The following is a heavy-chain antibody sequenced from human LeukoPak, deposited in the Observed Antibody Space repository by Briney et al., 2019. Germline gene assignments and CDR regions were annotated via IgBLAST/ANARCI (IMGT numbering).Heavy chain of an antibody. J-gene: IGHJ6*02. D-gene: IGHD3-10*01. Sequence: GGSLRLSCAASGFTFSSYGMHWVRQAPGKGLEWVAFIRYDGSNKYYADSVKGRFTISRDNSTNTLYLQMNSLRAEDTAVYYCASSGVYGSGSYPLYYYYYYGMDVWGQGTTVTVSS. V-gene: IGHV3-30*02. CDR2: IRYDGSNK. CDR1: GFTFSSYG. CDR3: ASSGVYGSGSYPLYYYYYYGMDV.